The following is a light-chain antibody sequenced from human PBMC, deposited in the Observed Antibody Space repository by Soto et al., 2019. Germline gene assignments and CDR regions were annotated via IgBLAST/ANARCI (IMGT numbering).Light chain of an antibody. J-gene: IGLJ2*01. Sequence: VLTQPPSASGTPGQRVTISCSGSSSNIGSNYVYWYQQLPGTAPKLLIYRNNQRPSGVPDRFSGSKSGTSASLAISGLRSEDEADYYCAAWDDSLSVLFGGGTKVTVL. CDR3: AAWDDSLSVL. CDR2: RNN. CDR1: SSNIGSNY. V-gene: IGLV1-47*01.